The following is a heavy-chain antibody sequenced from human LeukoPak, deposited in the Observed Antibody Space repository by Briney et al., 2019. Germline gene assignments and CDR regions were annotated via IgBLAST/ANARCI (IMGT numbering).Heavy chain of an antibody. CDR3: AKGGYGSGSYYKAFDY. J-gene: IGHJ4*02. D-gene: IGHD3-10*01. CDR1: GGSISSYY. V-gene: IGHV3-23*01. CDR2: ISGSGGST. Sequence: ETLSLTCTVSGGSISSYYWSWVRQAPGKGLEWVSAISGSGGSTYYADSVKGRFTISRDNSKNTLYLQMNSLRAEDTAVYYCAKGGYGSGSYYKAFDYWGQGTLVTVSS.